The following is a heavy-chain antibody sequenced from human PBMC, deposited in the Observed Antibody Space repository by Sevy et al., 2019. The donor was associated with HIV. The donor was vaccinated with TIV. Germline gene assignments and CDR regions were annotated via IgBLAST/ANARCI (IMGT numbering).Heavy chain of an antibody. CDR1: GGSISSSSYY. Sequence: SETLSLTCTVSGGSISSSSYYWGWIRQPPGKGLEWIGSIYYSGSTYYNPSLKSRVTISVDTSKNQFSLKLSSVTAADTAVYYCARRRVEYYDRKGGWSDPWGQGTLVTVSS. CDR3: ARRRVEYYDRKGGWSDP. CDR2: IYYSGST. J-gene: IGHJ5*02. V-gene: IGHV4-39*01. D-gene: IGHD3-22*01.